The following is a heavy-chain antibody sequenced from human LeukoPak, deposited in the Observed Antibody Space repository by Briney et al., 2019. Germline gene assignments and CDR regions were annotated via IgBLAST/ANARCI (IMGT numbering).Heavy chain of an antibody. J-gene: IGHJ2*01. D-gene: IGHD2/OR15-2a*01. CDR2: ILPIFGTT. V-gene: IGHV1-69*13. Sequence: ASVKVSCKASGGTFSSYAISWVRQAPGQGLEWLGGILPIFGTTKYAERSQDRVTITADASTSTVYMEMSSLRSEDTAIYYCAREGLVLTSEWYLDIWGRGTQVTVSS. CDR1: GGTFSSYA. CDR3: AREGLVLTSEWYLDI.